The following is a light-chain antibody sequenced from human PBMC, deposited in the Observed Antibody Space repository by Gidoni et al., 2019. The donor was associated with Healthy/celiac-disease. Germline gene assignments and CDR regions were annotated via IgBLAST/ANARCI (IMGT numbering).Light chain of an antibody. V-gene: IGKV3-11*01. CDR3: QQRGNWPPA. CDR2: DAS. Sequence: EIVLTQYPATLSFSPGERATLACRASQTVSSYVAWYQQKPGHAPRLLIYDASNRATGIPARFSGSGSGTDFTLTISSLEPEDFAVYYCQQRGNWPPAFGQGTKLEIK. J-gene: IGKJ2*01. CDR1: QTVSSY.